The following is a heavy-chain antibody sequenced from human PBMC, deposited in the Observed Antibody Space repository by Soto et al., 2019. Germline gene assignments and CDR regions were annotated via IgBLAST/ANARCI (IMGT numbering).Heavy chain of an antibody. CDR2: ISSSSSYI. CDR1: GFTFSSYS. V-gene: IGHV3-21*01. J-gene: IGHJ6*02. Sequence: GGSLRLSCAASGFTFSSYSMNWVRQAPGKGLEWVSSISSSSSYIYYADSVKGRFTISRDNAKNSLYLQMNSLRAEDTAVYYCARAAVAGTEYYYYGMDVWGQGTTVTVSS. D-gene: IGHD6-19*01. CDR3: ARAAVAGTEYYYYGMDV.